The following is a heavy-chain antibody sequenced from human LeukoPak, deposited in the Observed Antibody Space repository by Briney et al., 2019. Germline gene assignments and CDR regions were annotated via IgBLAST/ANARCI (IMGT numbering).Heavy chain of an antibody. D-gene: IGHD3-16*01. CDR2: ISYDGSDE. Sequence: GGSLRLSCAASGFTFSAYAMHWVRQAPGRGLEWVAFISYDGSDEYYADSVKGRFTISRDNSKDTLFLEMNSLRPEDTAIYYCARVPCLFGYWGQGTLVTVSS. V-gene: IGHV3-30-3*01. CDR3: ARVPCLFGY. CDR1: GFTFSAYA. J-gene: IGHJ4*02.